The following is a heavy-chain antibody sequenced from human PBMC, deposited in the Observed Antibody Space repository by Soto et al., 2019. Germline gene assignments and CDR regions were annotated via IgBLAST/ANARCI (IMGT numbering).Heavy chain of an antibody. D-gene: IGHD3-10*01. J-gene: IGHJ6*02. CDR1: GFTFSSYG. Sequence: QVQLVESGGGVVQPGRSLRLSCAASGFTFSSYGMHWVRQAPGKGLEWVAVISYDGSNKYYADSVKGRFTISRDNSKNTLYLQMNSLRAEDTAVYYCAKDLLLWFGEKRDRYYYYYGMDVWGQGTTVTVSS. CDR3: AKDLLLWFGEKRDRYYYYYGMDV. V-gene: IGHV3-30*18. CDR2: ISYDGSNK.